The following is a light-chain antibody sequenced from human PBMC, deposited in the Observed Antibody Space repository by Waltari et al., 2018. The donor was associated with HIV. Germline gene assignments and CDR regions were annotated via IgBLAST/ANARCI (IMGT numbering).Light chain of an antibody. J-gene: IGLJ2*01. CDR1: SSDVGSYTL. CDR3: YSDAGSRNWV. CDR2: EGI. Sequence: QSALTQPASVSGSPGQSITISCTGSSSDVGSYTLVSWYQQHPGKAPKLMIFEGINRPSGVSYRSSGSTSGNTAPLTISGLQADDEADDCCYSDAGSRNWVFGGGTKLTVL. V-gene: IGLV2-23*01.